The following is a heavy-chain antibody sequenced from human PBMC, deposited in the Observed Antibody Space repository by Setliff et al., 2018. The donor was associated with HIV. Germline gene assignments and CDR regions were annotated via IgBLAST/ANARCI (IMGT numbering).Heavy chain of an antibody. D-gene: IGHD5-18*01. CDR1: TDSFSNFH. V-gene: IGHV4-4*07. J-gene: IGHJ4*02. Sequence: SETLSLTCSVSTDSFSNFHWSWMRQPAGKGLEWIGRIFGSGTTHYNPSLKSRVTMSIDTSKNQFSLRLSSVTAADTAVYYCARTRGYTYGYIDSWGQGTLVTVSS. CDR2: IFGSGTT. CDR3: ARTRGYTYGYIDS.